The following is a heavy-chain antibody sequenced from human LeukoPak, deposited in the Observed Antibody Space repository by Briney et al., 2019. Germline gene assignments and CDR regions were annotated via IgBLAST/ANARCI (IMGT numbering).Heavy chain of an antibody. CDR1: GGSISSYY. V-gene: IGHV4-59*01. J-gene: IGHJ4*02. Sequence: SETLSLTCTVSGGSISSYYWSWIRQPPGKGLEWIGYIYYSGSTNYNPSLKSRVTISVDTSRNQFSLKLSSVTAADTAVYYCARVGGPKKTLKFYFYHWGQGTLVTVSS. CDR3: ARVGGPKKTLKFYFYH. CDR2: IYYSGST. D-gene: IGHD1-26*01.